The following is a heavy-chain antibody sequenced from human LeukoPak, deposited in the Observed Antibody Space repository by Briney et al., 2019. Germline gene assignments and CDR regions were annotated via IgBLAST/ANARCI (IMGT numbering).Heavy chain of an antibody. D-gene: IGHD6-25*01. CDR1: GDSSSSNYFSSNLFH. J-gene: IGHJ5*02. V-gene: IGHV4-39*07. Sequence: SETLSLTCTVSGDSSSSNYFSSNLFHWGWLRQPPGEGLEWIGSNSGTTYYNPSLKSRVTISVDTSKNQFFLKLASVTAADTAVYYCARDCCGYRSWFDHWGQGTLVTVSS. CDR2: NSGTT. CDR3: ARDCCGYRSWFDH.